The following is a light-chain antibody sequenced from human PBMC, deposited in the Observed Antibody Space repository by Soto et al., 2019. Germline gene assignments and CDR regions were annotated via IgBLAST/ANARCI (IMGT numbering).Light chain of an antibody. CDR2: AAS. J-gene: IGKJ1*01. CDR3: LQDYNSPWT. V-gene: IGKV1-6*01. Sequence: AIQMTQSPASLSASVGDRVTITCRASQGIRNDLGWYQQKPGKAPKLLIYAASSLQSGVPSRFSGSGSGAVFTLTISIQQPEDFATYYCLQDYNSPWTFGQGTKVEIK. CDR1: QGIRND.